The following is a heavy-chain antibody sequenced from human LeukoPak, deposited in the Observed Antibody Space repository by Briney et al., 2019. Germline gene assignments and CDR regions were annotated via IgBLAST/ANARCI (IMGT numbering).Heavy chain of an antibody. CDR1: GYTFTSYY. V-gene: IGHV1-46*01. Sequence: ASVKVSCTASGYTFTSYYMHWVRQAPGQGLEWMGIINPSGGSTSYAQKFQGRVTMTRDTSTSTAYMELSSLRSEDTAVYYCAREFRVVVTALGYWGQGTLVTVSS. CDR2: INPSGGST. J-gene: IGHJ4*02. CDR3: AREFRVVVTALGY. D-gene: IGHD2-21*02.